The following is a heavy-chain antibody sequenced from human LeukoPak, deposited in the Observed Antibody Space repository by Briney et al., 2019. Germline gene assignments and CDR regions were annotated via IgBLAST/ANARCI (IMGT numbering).Heavy chain of an antibody. CDR3: ARTARVFDC. CDR2: IFYSGST. D-gene: IGHD2-21*02. V-gene: IGHV4-59*08. J-gene: IGHJ4*02. Sequence: SETLSLTCTVSGGSISSYYWNWIRQPPGKGLEWIGYIFYSGSTNYNPSLKSRVTISLDTSKNQFSLKLSSMTAADTAVYYCARTARVFDCWGPGILVTVSS. CDR1: GGSISSYY.